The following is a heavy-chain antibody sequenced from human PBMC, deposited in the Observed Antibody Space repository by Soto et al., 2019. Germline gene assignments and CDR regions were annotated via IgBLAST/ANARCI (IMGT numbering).Heavy chain of an antibody. V-gene: IGHV3-30-3*01. J-gene: IGHJ4*02. Sequence: QVQLVESGGGVVQPGRSLRLSCAASGFNFNNNAMHWVRQAPCKGLEWVAVTSYDGSIKFYPDSVEGRFTISRENSNNTVYLQINSLRPEDTAVYNCARGVDRTFDYWGQGTLVTVSS. CDR2: TSYDGSIK. CDR1: GFNFNNNA. CDR3: ARGVDRTFDY.